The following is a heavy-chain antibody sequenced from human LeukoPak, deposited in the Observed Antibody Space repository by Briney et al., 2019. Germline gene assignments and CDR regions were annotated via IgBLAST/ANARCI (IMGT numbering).Heavy chain of an antibody. CDR1: GGSFSGYY. Sequence: SETLSLTCAVYGGSFSGYYWSWIRQPPGKGLEWIGEINHSGSTNYNPSLKSRVTISVDTSKNQFSLKLSSVTAADTAVYYRAREIMVRGVIIWGQGTLVTVSS. V-gene: IGHV4-34*01. D-gene: IGHD3-10*01. CDR2: INHSGST. J-gene: IGHJ4*02. CDR3: AREIMVRGVII.